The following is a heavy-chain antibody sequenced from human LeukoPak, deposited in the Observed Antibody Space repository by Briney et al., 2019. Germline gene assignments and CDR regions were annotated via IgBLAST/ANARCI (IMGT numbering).Heavy chain of an antibody. J-gene: IGHJ4*01. CDR1: GGSISSYY. V-gene: IGHV4-59*01. Sequence: SETLSLTCTVSGGSISSYYWSWIRQPPGKGREWIGYIYHSVNTKYNASLTSRVTISVDTSKNQFSLKLISVTAADTAVYYCARDGYSGNNGLWGQGTLVTVSS. CDR3: ARDGYSGNNGL. D-gene: IGHD5-24*01. CDR2: IYHSVNT.